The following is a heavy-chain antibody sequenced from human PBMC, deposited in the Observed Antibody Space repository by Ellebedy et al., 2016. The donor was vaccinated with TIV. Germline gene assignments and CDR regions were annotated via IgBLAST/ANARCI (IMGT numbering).Heavy chain of an antibody. J-gene: IGHJ4*02. V-gene: IGHV3-23*01. Sequence: GGSLRLXXVASGITFSRYAMNWVRQPPGKGLEWVSGLSGSGIATYYADSVKGRFTISRENAKNSLYLQMNSLRAGDTAVYYCAKDLAGTWDYWGQGTLVTVSS. CDR1: GITFSRYA. D-gene: IGHD6-13*01. CDR3: AKDLAGTWDY. CDR2: LSGSGIAT.